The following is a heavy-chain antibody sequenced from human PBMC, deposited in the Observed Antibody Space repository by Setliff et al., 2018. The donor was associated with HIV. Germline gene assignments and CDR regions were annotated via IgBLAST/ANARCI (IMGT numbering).Heavy chain of an antibody. CDR2: IYYSGST. CDR3: ARVRGSSYFGTFDY. V-gene: IGHV4-59*01. D-gene: IGHD1-26*01. J-gene: IGHJ4*02. Sequence: KTSETLSLTCTVSGGSISSYYWSWIRQPPGKGLEWIGYIYYSGSTNYNPSLKSRVTISVDTSKNQFSLKLSSVTAADTAVYYCARVRGSSYFGTFDYWGQGALVTVSS. CDR1: GGSISSYY.